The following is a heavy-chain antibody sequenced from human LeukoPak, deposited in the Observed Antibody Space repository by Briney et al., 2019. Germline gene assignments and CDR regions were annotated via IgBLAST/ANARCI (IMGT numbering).Heavy chain of an antibody. D-gene: IGHD6-19*01. Sequence: PGGSLRLSCAASGFTFSSYEMNWVRQAPGKGLKWVSYISSSGSTIYYADSVKGRSTISRDNAKNSLYLQMNSLRAEDTAVYYCARDQGQWLARFGYWGQGTLVTVSS. V-gene: IGHV3-48*03. CDR2: ISSSGSTI. CDR3: ARDQGQWLARFGY. CDR1: GFTFSSYE. J-gene: IGHJ4*02.